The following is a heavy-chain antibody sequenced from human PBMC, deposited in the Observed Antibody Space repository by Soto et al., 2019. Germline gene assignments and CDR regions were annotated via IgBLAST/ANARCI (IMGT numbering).Heavy chain of an antibody. CDR2: IIPIFGTA. J-gene: IGHJ6*02. V-gene: IGHV1-69*06. CDR1: GGTFSSYA. CDR3: ARTPPTPPVIAAAGRRGGYYYYGMDV. D-gene: IGHD6-25*01. Sequence: SVKVSCKASGGTFSSYAISWVRQAPGQGLEWMGGIIPIFGTANYAQKFQGRVTITADKSTSTAYMELSSLRSEDTAVYYCARTPPTPPVIAAAGRRGGYYYYGMDVWGQGTTVTVSS.